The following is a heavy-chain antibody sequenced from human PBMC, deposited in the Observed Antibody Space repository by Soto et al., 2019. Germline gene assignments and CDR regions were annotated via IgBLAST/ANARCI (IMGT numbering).Heavy chain of an antibody. J-gene: IGHJ4*02. V-gene: IGHV4-31*03. CDR3: ARTTFYGVFTAYYSLFDY. CDR2: ISDSGSS. D-gene: IGHD3-9*01. CDR1: GGSISSGRFY. Sequence: QVQLQESGPGLVKPSQTLTLTCTVSGGSISSGRFYWSWIRQHPGKGLEWIGHISDSGSSYYNPSLESRVTISVGTSKNQVALKLSAVTAADTAVYFCARTTFYGVFTAYYSLFDYWGQGTMVTVSS.